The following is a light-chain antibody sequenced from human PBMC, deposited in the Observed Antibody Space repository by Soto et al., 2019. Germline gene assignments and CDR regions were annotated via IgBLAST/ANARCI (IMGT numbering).Light chain of an antibody. CDR1: QSVSSSY. CDR2: GAS. CDR3: QQYGSSPPFT. J-gene: IGKJ2*01. V-gene: IGKV3-20*01. Sequence: EIVLTQSPGTLSLSPGGRATLSCRASQSVSSSYLAWYQQKPGQAPRLLIYGASSRATGIPDRFSGSGSGTGFTLTISRLEPEDFAVYFCQQYGSSPPFTFGQGTKVEIK.